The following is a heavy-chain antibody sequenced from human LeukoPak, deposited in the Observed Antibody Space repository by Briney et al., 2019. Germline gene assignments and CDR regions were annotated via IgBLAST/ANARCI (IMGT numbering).Heavy chain of an antibody. CDR3: ARLSLKYYYGSGSYYNAPFDP. CDR2: INHSGST. CDR1: GGSFSGYY. V-gene: IGHV4-34*01. Sequence: PSETLSLTCAVYGGSFSGYYWSWIRQPPGKGLEWIGEINHSGSTNYNPSLKSRVTISVDTSKNQFSLKLSSVTAADTAVYYCARLSLKYYYGSGSYYNAPFDPWGQGTLVTVSS. D-gene: IGHD3-10*01. J-gene: IGHJ5*02.